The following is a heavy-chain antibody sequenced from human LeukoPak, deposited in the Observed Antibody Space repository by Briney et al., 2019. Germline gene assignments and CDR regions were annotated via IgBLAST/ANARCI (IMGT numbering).Heavy chain of an antibody. CDR1: GGSISSSGYY. CDR2: IYYSGST. D-gene: IGHD3-10*01. J-gene: IGHJ5*02. V-gene: IGHV4-39*07. Sequence: SETLSLTCTVSGGSISSSGYYWGWLRQPPGKGLEWIGSIYYSGSTYYNPSLKSRVTISVDTSKNQFSLKLSSVTAADTAVYYCARMMYYYGSGSGFDPWGQGTLVTVSS. CDR3: ARMMYYYGSGSGFDP.